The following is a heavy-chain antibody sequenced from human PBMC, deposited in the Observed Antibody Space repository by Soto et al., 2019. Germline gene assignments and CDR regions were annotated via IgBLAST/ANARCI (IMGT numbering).Heavy chain of an antibody. V-gene: IGHV1-24*01. J-gene: IGHJ6*02. CDR3: ATDDGYCSSNSCRFYYGMDV. Sequence: GASVKVSCKVSGYTLTELSMHWVRQAPGKGLEWMGGFDPEDGETIYAQKFQGRVTMTEDTSTDTAYMELSSLRSEDTAVYYCATDDGYCSSNSCRFYYGMDVWGQGTTVTVSS. D-gene: IGHD2-2*01. CDR1: GYTLTELS. CDR2: FDPEDGET.